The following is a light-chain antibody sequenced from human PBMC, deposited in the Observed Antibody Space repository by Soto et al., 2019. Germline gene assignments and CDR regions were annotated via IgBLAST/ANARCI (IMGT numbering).Light chain of an antibody. J-gene: IGKJ1*01. CDR2: GAS. Sequence: EIVMTQSPATLSVSPGERASLSCRASQSVSGNLAWYQQKPGQAPRLLIYGASTRATGIPARFSGSGSGTESTXXISXXQSEXFAVYYCQQYNNWPPSFGQGTKVEIK. CDR1: QSVSGN. CDR3: QQYNNWPPS. V-gene: IGKV3-15*01.